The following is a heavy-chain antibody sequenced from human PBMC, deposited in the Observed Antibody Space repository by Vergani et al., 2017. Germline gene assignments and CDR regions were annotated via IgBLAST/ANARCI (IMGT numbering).Heavy chain of an antibody. CDR2: ISGSGGST. CDR1: GFTFSSYA. D-gene: IGHD5-18*01. V-gene: IGHV3-23*01. J-gene: IGHJ6*03. Sequence: EVQLLESGGGLVQPGGSLRLSCAASGFTFSSYAMSWVRQAPGKGLEWVSAISGSGGSTYYADSVKGRFTISRDNSKNTLYLQMNSLRAEDKAVYYCAKWATAMVYYYYYMDVWGKGTTVTVSS. CDR3: AKWATAMVYYYYYMDV.